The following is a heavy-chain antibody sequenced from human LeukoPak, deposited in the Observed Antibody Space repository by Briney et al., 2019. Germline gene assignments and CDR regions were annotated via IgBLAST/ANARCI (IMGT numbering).Heavy chain of an antibody. Sequence: SGTLSLTCAVSGGSISSGGYSWSWIRQPPGKGLEWIGYIYHSGSTYYNPSLKSRVTISVDRSKNQFSLKLSSVTAADTAVYYCARVNSAFDYWGQGTLVTVSS. J-gene: IGHJ4*02. CDR1: GGSISSGGYS. CDR2: IYHSGST. CDR3: ARVNSAFDY. D-gene: IGHD1-26*01. V-gene: IGHV4-30-2*01.